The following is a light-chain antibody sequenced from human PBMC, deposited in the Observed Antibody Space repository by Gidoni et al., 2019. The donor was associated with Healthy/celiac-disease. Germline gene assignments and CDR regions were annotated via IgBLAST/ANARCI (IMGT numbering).Light chain of an antibody. J-gene: IGKJ4*01. CDR2: DAS. Sequence: IVLTQSPATLSLSPGERATLPGRASQSVSSYLAWYQQKPGQAPRLLIYDASNRATGIPARFSGSGSGTDFTLTISSLEPEDFAVYYCQQRSNWPPLTFGGGTKVEIK. V-gene: IGKV3-11*01. CDR1: QSVSSY. CDR3: QQRSNWPPLT.